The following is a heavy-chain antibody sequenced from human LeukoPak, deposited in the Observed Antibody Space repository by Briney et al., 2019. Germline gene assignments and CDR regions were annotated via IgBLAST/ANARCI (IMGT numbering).Heavy chain of an antibody. CDR1: GVIFSSYA. Sequence: PGGSLRLSCAASGVIFSSYAMSWVRQAPGRGPEWVSVISGSGGSRYYADSVKGRFTISRDNSKNTLYLQMNSLRAEDTAVYYCARDMTITGADDYWGQGTLVTVSS. J-gene: IGHJ4*02. CDR3: ARDMTITGADDY. V-gene: IGHV3-23*01. D-gene: IGHD6-13*01. CDR2: ISGSGGSR.